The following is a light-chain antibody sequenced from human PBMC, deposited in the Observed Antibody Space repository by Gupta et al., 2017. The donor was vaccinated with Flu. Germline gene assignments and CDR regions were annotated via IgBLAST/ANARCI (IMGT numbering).Light chain of an antibody. J-gene: IGLJ1*01. CDR1: SSNIGAGLD. V-gene: IGLV1-40*01. Sequence: QSVLTQPPSVSGAPGQRVTISCTGSSSNIGAGLDVHWYQQLPGTAPKLLIHDNKYRHSGVPARFSASKSATSASLVIAGLQAEDEADYYCQSYDSRIRGYVFGTGTEVTVL. CDR3: QSYDSRIRGYV. CDR2: DNK.